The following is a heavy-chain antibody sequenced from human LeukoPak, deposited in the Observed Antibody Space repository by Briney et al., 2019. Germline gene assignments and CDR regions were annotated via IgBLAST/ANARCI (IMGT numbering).Heavy chain of an antibody. CDR1: GGSISSSSYY. CDR3: ARHGGLRNYYYYMDV. D-gene: IGHD5-12*01. CDR2: IYYSGST. J-gene: IGHJ6*03. Sequence: PSETLSLTCTVSGGSISSSSYYWGWIRQPPGKGLEWIGSIYYSGSTYYNPSLKSRVTISVDTSKNQFSLKLSSVTAADTAVYYCARHGGLRNYYYYMDVWGKGTTVTISS. V-gene: IGHV4-39*01.